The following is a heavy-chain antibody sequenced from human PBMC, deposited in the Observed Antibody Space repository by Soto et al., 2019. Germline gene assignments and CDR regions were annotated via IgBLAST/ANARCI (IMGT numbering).Heavy chain of an antibody. CDR3: ATPGGYDYSVY. CDR2: IYPGDSDT. V-gene: IGHV5-51*01. CDR1: GYSFTNYC. J-gene: IGHJ4*02. D-gene: IGHD5-12*01. Sequence: PGESLKISCSVSGYSFTNYCVGLVLQMPGKGLEWMGLIYPGDSDTRYSPSFRGQVTISADKSISTAYLQWSSLKASDTAMYYCATPGGYDYSVYWGQGTLVTVSS.